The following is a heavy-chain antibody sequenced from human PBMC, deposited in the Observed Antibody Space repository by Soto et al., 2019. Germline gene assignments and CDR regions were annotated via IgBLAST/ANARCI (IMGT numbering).Heavy chain of an antibody. J-gene: IGHJ4*02. CDR2: FGGSGGGS. D-gene: IGHD5-18*01. Sequence: PGGSLRLSCAASGFTFNNYAISWVRQAPGKGLEWVCAFGGSGGGSFYADSVKGRFTISRDNSKNTLYLQMSSLRADDTAVYYCAKVDTAMVIFDYWGQGTLVTVSS. CDR3: AKVDTAMVIFDY. V-gene: IGHV3-23*01. CDR1: GFTFNNYA.